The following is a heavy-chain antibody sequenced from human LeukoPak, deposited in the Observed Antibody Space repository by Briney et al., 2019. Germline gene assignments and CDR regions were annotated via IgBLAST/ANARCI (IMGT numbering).Heavy chain of an antibody. CDR2: ISGSAVST. V-gene: IGHV3-23*01. CDR1: GLTFSTYG. Sequence: GGSLRLSCAASGLTFSTYGMTWVRQAPGKGLEWVSAISGSAVSTFYADSVKGRFIISRDNSKNTLYLQMNSLRAEDTAVYYCARDGRTDYWGQGTLVTVSS. CDR3: ARDGRTDY. J-gene: IGHJ4*02.